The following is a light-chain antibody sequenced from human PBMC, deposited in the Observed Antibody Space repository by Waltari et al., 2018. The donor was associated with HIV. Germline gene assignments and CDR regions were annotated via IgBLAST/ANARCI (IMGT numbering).Light chain of an antibody. V-gene: IGLV3-21*02. Sequence: SYVLPQPPSVSVAPGQTARIACGGNNIGVKPIHWYRQKPGQAPELVVYDDSDRPSSIPERFSGSNSGNTATLTISRVKAEDEGDYYCQLWDSSSDYSGVFGGGTKLIVL. CDR2: DDS. J-gene: IGLJ3*02. CDR1: NIGVKP. CDR3: QLWDSSSDYSGV.